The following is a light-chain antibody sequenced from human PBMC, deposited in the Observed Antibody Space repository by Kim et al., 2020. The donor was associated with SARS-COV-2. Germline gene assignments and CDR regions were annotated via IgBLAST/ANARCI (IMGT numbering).Light chain of an antibody. CDR1: SSDVGGYNY. V-gene: IGLV2-8*01. CDR2: EVS. J-gene: IGLJ2*01. CDR3: SSYAGSNNLGV. Sequence: QSALTQPPSASASPGQSVTISCTGTSSDVGGYNYVSWYQQHPGKAPKLMIYEVSKRPSGVPDRFSGSKSGNTASLTVSGLQAEDEADYYCSSYAGSNNLGVFGGGTQLTVL.